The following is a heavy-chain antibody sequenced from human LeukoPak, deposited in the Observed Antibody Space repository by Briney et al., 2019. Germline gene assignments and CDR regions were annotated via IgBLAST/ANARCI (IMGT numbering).Heavy chain of an antibody. V-gene: IGHV3-48*03. CDR3: ARREWSRPFDY. J-gene: IGHJ4*02. CDR2: ISSGGSTI. D-gene: IGHD1-26*01. Sequence: GGSLRLSCAASGFTFSSYEMDWVRQAPGKGLEWVSYISSGGSTINYADSVKGRFTLSRDNTTNSLYLQMNSLRTADPAVSYCARREWSRPFDYWGQGTLVTVPS. CDR1: GFTFSSYE.